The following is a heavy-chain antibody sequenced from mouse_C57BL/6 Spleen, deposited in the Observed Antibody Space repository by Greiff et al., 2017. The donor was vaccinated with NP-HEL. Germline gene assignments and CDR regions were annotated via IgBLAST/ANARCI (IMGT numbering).Heavy chain of an antibody. CDR1: GYTFTSYW. D-gene: IGHD1-1*01. CDR2: IHPNSGST. V-gene: IGHV1-64*01. CDR3: ARGPTVGAMDY. J-gene: IGHJ4*01. Sequence: VQLQQPGAELVKPGASVKLSCKASGYTFTSYWMHWVKQRPGQGLEWIGMIHPNSGSTNYNEKFKSKATLAVDKSSSTAYMQLSSLTSEDSAVYYCARGPTVGAMDYWGQGTSVTVSS.